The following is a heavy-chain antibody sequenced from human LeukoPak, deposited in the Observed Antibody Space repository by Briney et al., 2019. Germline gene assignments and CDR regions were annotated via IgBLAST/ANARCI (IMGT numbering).Heavy chain of an antibody. D-gene: IGHD1-20*01. J-gene: IGHJ4*02. V-gene: IGHV3-21*01. CDR1: GFTFSTYS. CDR2: ISTSSNYI. CDR3: ARDNWIEAHYFDY. Sequence: GGSLRLSCAVSGFTFSTYSMNWVRQAPGKGLEWVSFISTSSNYIYYADSVKGRFTVSRDNAKKSLFLQMNSLRAEDTAVYYCARDNWIEAHYFDYWGQGTLVTVSS.